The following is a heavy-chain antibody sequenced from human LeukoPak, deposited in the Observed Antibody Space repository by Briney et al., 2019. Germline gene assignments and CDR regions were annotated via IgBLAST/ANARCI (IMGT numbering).Heavy chain of an antibody. CDR1: GYTFTGYY. CDR3: VRAPDYGDLTKAFDP. J-gene: IGHJ5*02. CDR2: INPSGGST. D-gene: IGHD4-17*01. V-gene: IGHV1-46*01. Sequence: ASVKVSCKASGYTFTGYYMHWVRQAPGQGREWMGIINPSGGSTSYAQKLQGRVTMTTDTSTSTAYMELRSLRSDDTAVYYCVRAPDYGDLTKAFDPWGQGTLVTVSS.